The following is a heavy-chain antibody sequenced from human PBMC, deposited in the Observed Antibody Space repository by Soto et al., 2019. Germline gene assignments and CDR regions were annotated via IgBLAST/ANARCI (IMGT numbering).Heavy chain of an antibody. CDR1: GYTFTSYG. CDR2: ISAYNGNT. D-gene: IGHD6-19*01. J-gene: IGHJ4*02. Sequence: GASVKVSCKASGYTFTSYGISWVRQAPGQGLEWMGWISAYNGNTNYAQKLQGRVTMTTDTSTSTAYMELRGLRSDDTAVYYCARNPYSSGWYKMPPEYYFDYWGQGTLVTVSS. V-gene: IGHV1-18*01. CDR3: ARNPYSSGWYKMPPEYYFDY.